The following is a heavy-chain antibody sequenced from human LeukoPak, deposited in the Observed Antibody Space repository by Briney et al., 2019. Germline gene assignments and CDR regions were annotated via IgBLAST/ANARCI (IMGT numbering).Heavy chain of an antibody. V-gene: IGHV3-23*01. D-gene: IGHD6-19*01. CDR3: AKSSPAASVAVPVLLDY. Sequence: GGSLRLSCAASGFTFSSYAMSWVRQAPGKGLEWVSAISGSGGSTYYADSVKGRFTISRDNSKNTLYLQMNSLRAEDTAVYYCAKSSPAASVAVPVLLDYWGQGTLVTVSS. CDR1: GFTFSSYA. J-gene: IGHJ4*02. CDR2: ISGSGGST.